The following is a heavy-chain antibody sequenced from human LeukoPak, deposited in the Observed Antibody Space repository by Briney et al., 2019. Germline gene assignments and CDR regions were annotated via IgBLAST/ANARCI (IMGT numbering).Heavy chain of an antibody. V-gene: IGHV4-39*01. CDR2: IYYSGST. Sequence: SETLSLTCTVSGGSISSSSYYWGWIRQPPGTGLEWIGSIYYSGSTYYNPSLKSRVTISVDTSKNQFSLKLSSVTAADTAVYYCARHYPTVTTEYSQHWGQGTLVTVSS. CDR3: ARHYPTVTTEYSQH. CDR1: GGSISSSSYY. J-gene: IGHJ1*01. D-gene: IGHD4-17*01.